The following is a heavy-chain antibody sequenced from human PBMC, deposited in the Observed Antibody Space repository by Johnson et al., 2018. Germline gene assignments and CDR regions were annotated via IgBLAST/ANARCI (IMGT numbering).Heavy chain of an antibody. CDR1: GYSFTKYW. CDR3: ARHWSMKVPAARPYSYYMDV. D-gene: IGHD2-2*02. Sequence: VQLVESGAEVKKPGESLKISCEGSGYSFTKYWIGWVRQMPGKGLDWMGIIYPGDSETRYSPSFQGQVTISVDKSISTAYLQWSSLKASDTAMYYCARHWSMKVPAARPYSYYMDVWGKGTTVTVSS. CDR2: IYPGDSET. V-gene: IGHV5-51*01. J-gene: IGHJ6*03.